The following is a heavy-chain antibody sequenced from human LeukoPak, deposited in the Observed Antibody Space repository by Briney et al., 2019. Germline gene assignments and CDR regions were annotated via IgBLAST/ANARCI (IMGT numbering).Heavy chain of an antibody. V-gene: IGHV3-30*18. J-gene: IGHJ4*02. CDR1: ELSVSSNC. CDR3: AKADTAMATGMFDY. Sequence: GGSLRLSCAASELSVSSNCMTWVRQAPGKGLEWVAVISYDGSNKYYADSVKGRFTISRDNSKNTLYLQMNSLRAEDTAVYYCAKADTAMATGMFDYWGQGTLVTVSS. D-gene: IGHD5-18*01. CDR2: ISYDGSNK.